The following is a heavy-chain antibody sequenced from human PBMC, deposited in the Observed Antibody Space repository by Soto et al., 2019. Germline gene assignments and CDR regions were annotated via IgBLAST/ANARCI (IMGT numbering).Heavy chain of an antibody. CDR1: GGSFSGYY. CDR3: ARGPVFMVRGVIIK. J-gene: IGHJ4*02. D-gene: IGHD3-10*01. V-gene: IGHV4-34*01. CDR2: INHSGST. Sequence: SLTCAVYGGSFSGYYWSWIRQPPGKGLEWIGEINHSGSTNYNPSLKSRVTISVDTSKNQFSLKLSSVTAADTAVYYCARGPVFMVRGVIIKWGQGTLVTVSS.